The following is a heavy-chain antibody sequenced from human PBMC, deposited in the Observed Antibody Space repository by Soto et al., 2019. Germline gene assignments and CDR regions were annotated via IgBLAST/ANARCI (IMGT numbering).Heavy chain of an antibody. J-gene: IGHJ6*02. V-gene: IGHV1-18*01. CDR3: ASNIVVVPAKEENYYYGMDV. CDR2: ISAYNGNT. Sequence: GASVKVSCKASGYTFTSYGISWVRQAPGQGLEWMGWISAYNGNTNYAQKLQGRVTVTTDTSTSTAYMELRSLRSDDTAVYYCASNIVVVPAKEENYYYGMDVWGQGTTVTSP. CDR1: GYTFTSYG. D-gene: IGHD2-2*01.